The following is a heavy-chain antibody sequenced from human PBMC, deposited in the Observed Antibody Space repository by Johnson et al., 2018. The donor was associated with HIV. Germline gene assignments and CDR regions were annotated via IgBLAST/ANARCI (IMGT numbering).Heavy chain of an antibody. J-gene: IGHJ3*01. CDR3: ARGGMWF. V-gene: IGHV3-66*02. CDR2: IYSGGST. D-gene: IGHD3-10*01. Sequence: EKLVESGGGVVQPGGSLRLSCAVSGFIFSNAWMSWVRQAPGKGLEWVSVIYSGGSTYYADSVKGRFTISRDNSKNTLYLQMSSLRPEDTAGYYCARGGMWFGGQGTMVTVSS. CDR1: GFIFSNAW.